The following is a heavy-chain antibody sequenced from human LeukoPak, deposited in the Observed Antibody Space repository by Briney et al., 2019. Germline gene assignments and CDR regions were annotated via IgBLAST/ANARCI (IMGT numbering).Heavy chain of an antibody. CDR3: ARRYFDY. J-gene: IGHJ4*02. CDR1: GFTVSSNY. CDR2: IYSGGST. V-gene: IGHV3-53*01. Sequence: GGSLRLSCAASGFTVSSNYMSWVRQAPGKGLEWVSVIYSGGSTYYADSVKGRFTISRDNAKNSLYLQMNSLRAEDTAVYYCARRYFDYWGQGTLVTVSS.